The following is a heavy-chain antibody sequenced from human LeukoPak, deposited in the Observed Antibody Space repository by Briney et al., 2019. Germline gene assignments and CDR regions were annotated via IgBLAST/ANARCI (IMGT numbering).Heavy chain of an antibody. CDR2: ISYDGSNK. CDR3: AKDQNDYYDSSGYYYELIEGAFDI. D-gene: IGHD3-22*01. Sequence: GGSLRLSCAASGFTFSSYAMHWVRQAPGKGLEWVAVISYDGSNKYYADSVKGRFTISRDNSKNTLYLQMNSLRAEDTAVYYCAKDQNDYYDSSGYYYELIEGAFDIWGQGTMVTVSS. V-gene: IGHV3-30-3*01. CDR1: GFTFSSYA. J-gene: IGHJ3*02.